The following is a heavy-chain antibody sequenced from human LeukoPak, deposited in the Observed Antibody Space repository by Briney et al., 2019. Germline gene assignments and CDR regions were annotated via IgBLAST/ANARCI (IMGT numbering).Heavy chain of an antibody. CDR3: ATHYDVLTGYAAAAFDI. J-gene: IGHJ3*02. D-gene: IGHD3-9*01. V-gene: IGHV4-59*08. Sequence: PSETLSFTCTVSGGSISPYYWSWIRQPPGKGLEWIGYIYYSGTTHYNPSLESRVTMSVDTSKNQFSLKLSSVTAADTAVYYCATHYDVLTGYAAAAFDIWGQGTMVTVSS. CDR2: IYYSGTT. CDR1: GGSISPYY.